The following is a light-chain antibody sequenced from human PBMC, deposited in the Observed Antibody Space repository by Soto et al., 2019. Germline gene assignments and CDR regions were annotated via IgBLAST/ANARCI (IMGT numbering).Light chain of an antibody. Sequence: QSVLTQPASVSGSPGQSIAISCTGTSSDVGSHDLVSWYQQQSGKVPKLIIYDVSSRPSGVSNRFSGSKSGNTASLTISGLQAEDEADYYCSSFTSTTTYVFXTGTKVTVL. J-gene: IGLJ1*01. CDR2: DVS. CDR3: SSFTSTTTYV. V-gene: IGLV2-14*02. CDR1: SSDVGSHDL.